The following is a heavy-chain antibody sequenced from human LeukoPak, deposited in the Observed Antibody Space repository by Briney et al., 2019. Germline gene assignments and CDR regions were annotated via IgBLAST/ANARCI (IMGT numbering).Heavy chain of an antibody. Sequence: VESLKISCKGSGYSFTSYWISWVRQLPGKGLEWLGIIYPGDSDTRYSPSFQGQVTISADKSISTAYLQWSSLKASDTAMYYCARRYYYDSSGSYYFDYWGQGTLVTVSS. CDR2: IYPGDSDT. D-gene: IGHD3-22*01. CDR3: ARRYYYDSSGSYYFDY. CDR1: GYSFTSYW. J-gene: IGHJ4*02. V-gene: IGHV5-51*01.